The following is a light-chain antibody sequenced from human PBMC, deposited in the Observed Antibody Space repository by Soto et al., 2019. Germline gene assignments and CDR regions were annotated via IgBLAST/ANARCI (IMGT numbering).Light chain of an antibody. CDR3: QQYNNLPPDT. CDR1: QSVNNN. V-gene: IGKV3-15*01. Sequence: EIILTQSPASLSVSPGERATLSCRASQSVNNNLAWYQQKPGQAPRLLIYGASTRATGIPGRFRGSGSGTEFTLTITSLQSEDFAVYVCQQYNNLPPDTFGQGTKLEIK. J-gene: IGKJ2*01. CDR2: GAS.